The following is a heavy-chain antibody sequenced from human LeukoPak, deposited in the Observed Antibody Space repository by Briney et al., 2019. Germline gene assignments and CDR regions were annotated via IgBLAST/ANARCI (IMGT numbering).Heavy chain of an antibody. CDR1: GFTFSSYA. CDR2: IFGSGGST. Sequence: GGSLRLSCAASGFTFSSYAMYWVRQAPGKGLEWVSGIFGSGGSTHYADSVKGRFTISRDNAKNSLYLQMNSLRAEDTAVYYCARMDSGWYYFDYWGQGTLVTVSS. J-gene: IGHJ4*02. D-gene: IGHD6-19*01. CDR3: ARMDSGWYYFDY. V-gene: IGHV3-23*01.